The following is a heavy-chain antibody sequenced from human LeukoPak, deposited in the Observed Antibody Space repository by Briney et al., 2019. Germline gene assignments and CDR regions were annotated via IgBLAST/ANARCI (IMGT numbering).Heavy chain of an antibody. CDR1: GFTFDDYG. V-gene: IGHV3-7*04. CDR2: IKQDGSEK. D-gene: IGHD6-19*01. CDR3: ARAGSGYSSGWQLYYYYYMDV. J-gene: IGHJ6*03. Sequence: GGSLRLSCAASGFTFDDYGMSWVRQAPGKGLEWVANIKQDGSEKYYVDSVKGRFTISRDNAKNSLYLQMNSLRAEDTAVYYCARAGSGYSSGWQLYYYYYMDVWGKGTTVTVSS.